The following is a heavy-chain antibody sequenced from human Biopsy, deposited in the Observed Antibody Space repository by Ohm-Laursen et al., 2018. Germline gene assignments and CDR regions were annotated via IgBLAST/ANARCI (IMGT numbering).Heavy chain of an antibody. CDR2: NIPILGTG. Sequence: SVKASCKAPGGTFSRYGINWVRRAPGQGLVWLGGNIPILGTGNYAQKFQGRVTVAADTSTSTATMELRSLRSDDPAVYYCATKLTGYFHHWGQGTLVTVSS. J-gene: IGHJ1*01. CDR1: GGTFSRYG. D-gene: IGHD3-9*01. V-gene: IGHV1-69*06. CDR3: ATKLTGYFHH.